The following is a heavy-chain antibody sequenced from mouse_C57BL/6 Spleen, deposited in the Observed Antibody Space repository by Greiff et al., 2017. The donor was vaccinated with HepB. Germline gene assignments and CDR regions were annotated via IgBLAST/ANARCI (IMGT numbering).Heavy chain of an antibody. J-gene: IGHJ4*01. CDR1: GFTFSSYT. CDR3: ARHKDY. V-gene: IGHV5-9*01. Sequence: DVMLVESGGGLVKPGGSLKLSCAASGFTFSSYTMSWVRQTPEKRLEWVATISGGGGNTYYPDSVKGRFTISRDNAKNTLYLQMSSLRSEDTALYYCARHKDYWGQGTSVTVSS. CDR2: ISGGGGNT.